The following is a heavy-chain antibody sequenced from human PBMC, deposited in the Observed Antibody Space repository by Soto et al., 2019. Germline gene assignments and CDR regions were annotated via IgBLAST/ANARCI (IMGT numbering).Heavy chain of an antibody. CDR2: INHLETT. Sequence: SETLSLTCTVSGASITFGGYCWSWIRQTPGKGLEWIGYINHLETTFYNPSFESRLTLSIDRAKNQFSLKLHSMSAADRAVYFCARGGGSDSFDYWGQGILVTVSS. V-gene: IGHV4-30-2*01. J-gene: IGHJ4*02. CDR1: GASITFGGYC. CDR3: ARGGGSDSFDY. D-gene: IGHD1-26*01.